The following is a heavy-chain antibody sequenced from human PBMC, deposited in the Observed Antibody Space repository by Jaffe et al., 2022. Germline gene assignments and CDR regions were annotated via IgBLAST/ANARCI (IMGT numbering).Heavy chain of an antibody. V-gene: IGHV3-30*02. CDR2: LRHDGVTT. D-gene: IGHD1-7*01. Sequence: QVQLVESGGGVVQPGGSLRLSCETSGITFSISGMHWVRQAPGKGLEWVAFLRHDGVTTYYADSVKGRFTISRDTSKKTLYLQMNSLRAEDTAVYYCAKDKKTTSFDYWGQGTLVTVSS. CDR1: GITFSISG. CDR3: AKDKKTTSFDY. J-gene: IGHJ4*02.